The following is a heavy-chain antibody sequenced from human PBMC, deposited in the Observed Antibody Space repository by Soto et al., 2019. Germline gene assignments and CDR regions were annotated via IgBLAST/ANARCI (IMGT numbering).Heavy chain of an antibody. CDR2: IKEDGSEK. CDR3: GRGGSDSPRGMDV. V-gene: IGHV3-7*01. Sequence: DVQLVQSGGSLVQPGGSLRLSCAAAGFTFSSYRMSWVRQAPGKGLEWVANIKEDGSEKNYVDSVKGRFTISRDNAKDSFYLHMTSLRVDDTAVYYCGRGGSDSPRGMDVWGQGTTVTVSS. D-gene: IGHD6-19*01. J-gene: IGHJ6*02. CDR1: GFTFSSYR.